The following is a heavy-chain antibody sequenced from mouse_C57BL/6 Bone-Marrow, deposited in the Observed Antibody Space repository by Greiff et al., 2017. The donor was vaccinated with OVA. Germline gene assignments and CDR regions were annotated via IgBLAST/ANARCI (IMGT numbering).Heavy chain of an antibody. D-gene: IGHD1-1*02. V-gene: IGHV1-7*01. CDR1: GYTFTSYW. J-gene: IGHJ1*03. Sequence: VQLQQSGAELAKPGASVKLSCKASGYTFTSYWMHWVKQRPGQGLEWIGYINPSSGYTKYNQKFKDKATLTADKSSSTAYMQLSSLTYEDAAVYYCARTVATRYVDVWGTGTTVTVSS. CDR3: ARTVATRYVDV. CDR2: INPSSGYT.